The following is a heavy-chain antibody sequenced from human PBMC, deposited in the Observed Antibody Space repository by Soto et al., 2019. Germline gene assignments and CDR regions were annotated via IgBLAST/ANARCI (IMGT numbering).Heavy chain of an antibody. D-gene: IGHD6-13*01. Sequence: QVQLVESGGGVVQPGRSLRLSCAASGFTFSSYGMHWVRQAPGKGLEWVAVISYDGSNKYYADSVKGRFTISRDNSKNTLYLQMNSLRAEDTAVYYCAKVLLLRGRGIYYGRDVWGQGTTVTVSS. CDR3: AKVLLLRGRGIYYGRDV. V-gene: IGHV3-30*18. J-gene: IGHJ6*02. CDR1: GFTFSSYG. CDR2: ISYDGSNK.